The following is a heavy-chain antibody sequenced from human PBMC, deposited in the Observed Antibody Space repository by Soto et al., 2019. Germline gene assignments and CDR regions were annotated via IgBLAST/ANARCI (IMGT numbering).Heavy chain of an antibody. V-gene: IGHV3-23*01. CDR2: ISGSGGST. CDR1: GFTFSSYA. D-gene: IGHD4-17*01. J-gene: IGHJ2*01. CDR3: ATRTVGWYFDL. Sequence: EVQLLESGGGLVQPGGSLRLSCAASGFTFSSYAMSWVRQAPGKGLEWVSAISGSGGSTYHADSVRGRLTISRDNSKNTLYLQMNSLRAEDTAVYYCATRTVGWYFDLWGRGTLVTVSS.